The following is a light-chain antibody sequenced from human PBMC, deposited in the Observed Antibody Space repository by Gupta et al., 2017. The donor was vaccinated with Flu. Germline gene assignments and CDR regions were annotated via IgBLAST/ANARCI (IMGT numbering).Light chain of an antibody. CDR2: KAS. Sequence: SPSTLSASVGDRVTITCRASQSVDNWLAWYQQKPGKAPKLLIYKASSLESGVPSRFSGRKSGTEFTLTISSLQPDDFATYYCQQDKTYLAFGPGTKVDIK. CDR1: QSVDNW. CDR3: QQDKTYLA. J-gene: IGKJ3*01. V-gene: IGKV1-5*03.